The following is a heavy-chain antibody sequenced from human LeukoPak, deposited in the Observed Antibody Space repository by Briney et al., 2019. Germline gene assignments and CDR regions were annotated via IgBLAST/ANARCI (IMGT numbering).Heavy chain of an antibody. J-gene: IGHJ4*02. CDR1: GFTFSSYI. V-gene: IGHV3-21*06. Sequence: PGGSLRLSCAASGFTFSSYIMIWVRQAPGKGLEWVSSISSSTSYIYFADSVKGRFTISRDNAKDSLYLQMNSLRVEDTAVYYCLRGDRRDYWGQGTLVTVSS. CDR2: ISSSTSYI. CDR3: LRGDRRDY.